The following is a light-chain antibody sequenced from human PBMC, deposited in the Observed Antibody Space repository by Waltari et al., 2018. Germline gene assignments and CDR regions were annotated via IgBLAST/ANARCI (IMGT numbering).Light chain of an antibody. Sequence: EIVLTYFPATLSLFHGERVTLSSRASQSLHKNFLGWYQQKLGQTPRLLIYSTSSRAAGIPDRFVGSGSGTDFTLTITRLEPEDFARYHCQQYDTSPYTFDQGTKLEIK. CDR2: STS. J-gene: IGKJ2*01. V-gene: IGKV3-20*01. CDR1: QSLHKNF. CDR3: QQYDTSPYT.